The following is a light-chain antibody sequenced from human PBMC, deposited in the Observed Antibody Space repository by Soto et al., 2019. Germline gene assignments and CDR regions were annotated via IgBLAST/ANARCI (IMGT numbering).Light chain of an antibody. CDR3: LQDYTFPYT. CDR1: QGIRED. J-gene: IGKJ2*01. Sequence: AIQMTQSPYSLSASVGDRVTITCRASQGIREDLGWYQQKPGKAPKVLISAASNLENGVPLRFSGSGSGTDFTLTISSLQPEDVATYYCLQDYTFPYTFGQGTKLEIK. CDR2: AAS. V-gene: IGKV1-6*01.